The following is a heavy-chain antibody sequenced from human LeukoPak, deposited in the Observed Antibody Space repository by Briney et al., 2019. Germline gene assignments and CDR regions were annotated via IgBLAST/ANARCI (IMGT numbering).Heavy chain of an antibody. V-gene: IGHV3-74*01. CDR3: ATEGHDYFDY. J-gene: IGHJ4*02. Sequence: PGGSLRLSCAAPGFTFSSYWMHWVRRGPGKGLVWVSRINSDGSSTSYADSVKGRFTISRDNAKNTLYLQMNSLRAEDTAVYYCATEGHDYFDYWGQGTLVTVSS. CDR2: INSDGSST. CDR1: GFTFSSYW.